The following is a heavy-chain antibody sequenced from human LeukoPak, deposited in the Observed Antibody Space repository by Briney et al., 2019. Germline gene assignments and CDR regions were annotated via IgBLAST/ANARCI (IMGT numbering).Heavy chain of an antibody. V-gene: IGHV1-3*01. J-gene: IGHJ4*02. CDR2: INAGNGNT. D-gene: IGHD3-10*01. CDR3: VRVRGGASTVY. Sequence: ASVKVSCKASGYTFTSYAMHWVRQAPGQRLEWMGWINAGNGNTKYSQKFQGRVTITGDTPATTAYMDLSSLRSEDTAVYYCVRVRGGASTVYWGQGTLVTVSS. CDR1: GYTFTSYA.